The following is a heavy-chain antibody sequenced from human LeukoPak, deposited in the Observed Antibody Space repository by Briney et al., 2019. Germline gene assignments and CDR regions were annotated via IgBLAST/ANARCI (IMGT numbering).Heavy chain of an antibody. V-gene: IGHV4-61*02. J-gene: IGHJ4*02. CDR3: ARRPLGYCSSTSCYEEDYFDY. Sequence: SETLSLTCTVSGGSISSGSYYWSWIRQPAGKGLEWIGRIYTSGSTNYNPSLKSRVTISVDTSKNQFSLKLSSVTAADTAVYYCARRPLGYCSSTSCYEEDYFDYWGQGTLVTVSS. CDR2: IYTSGST. D-gene: IGHD2-2*01. CDR1: GGSISSGSYY.